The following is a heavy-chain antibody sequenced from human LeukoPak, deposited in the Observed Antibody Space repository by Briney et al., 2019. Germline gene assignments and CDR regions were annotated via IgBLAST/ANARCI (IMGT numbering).Heavy chain of an antibody. V-gene: IGHV3-23*01. J-gene: IGHJ4*02. Sequence: GGSLRLSCAASGFTFSSYAMSWVRQAPGEGLEWVSAISGSGGSTYYAASVKGRFTISRDNSKNTLYLQMNSLRAEDTAVYYCAMGYCSSTSCYTGDYWGQGTLVTVSS. D-gene: IGHD2-2*02. CDR1: GFTFSSYA. CDR3: AMGYCSSTSCYTGDY. CDR2: ISGSGGST.